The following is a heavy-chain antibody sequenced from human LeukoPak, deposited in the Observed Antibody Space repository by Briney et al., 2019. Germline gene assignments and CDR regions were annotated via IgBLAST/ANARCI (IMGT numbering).Heavy chain of an antibody. V-gene: IGHV4-30-4*08. CDR3: VKAPTVAGSYGWFDP. D-gene: IGHD6-19*01. J-gene: IGHJ5*02. CDR1: GGSITSGNNY. CDR2: IYSGGRT. Sequence: SETLSLTCTVSGGSITSGNNYWNWIRQSPGKGLEWIGFIYSGGRTNYNPFLRSRVVTSADTSKNQISLRVDSMTAADTAVYYCVKAPTVAGSYGWFDPWGQGTLVTVSS.